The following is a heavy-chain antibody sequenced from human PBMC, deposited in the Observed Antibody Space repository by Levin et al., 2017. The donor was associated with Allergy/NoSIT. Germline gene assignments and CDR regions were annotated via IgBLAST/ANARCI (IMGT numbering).Heavy chain of an antibody. CDR3: ASGKLWATNFDY. J-gene: IGHJ4*02. Sequence: GGSLRLSCAASGFTVSSNYMSWVRQAPGKGLEWVSVIYTGGNTYYADSVKGRFTISRDNSKNTLYLQMNSLRAEDTAVYYCASGKLWATNFDYWGQGTLVTVSS. CDR1: GFTVSSNY. D-gene: IGHD1-26*01. V-gene: IGHV3-53*01. CDR2: IYTGGNT.